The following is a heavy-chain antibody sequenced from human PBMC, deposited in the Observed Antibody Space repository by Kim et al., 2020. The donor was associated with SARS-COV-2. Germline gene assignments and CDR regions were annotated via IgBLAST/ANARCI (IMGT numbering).Heavy chain of an antibody. J-gene: IGHJ4*02. D-gene: IGHD4-17*01. V-gene: IGHV4-34*01. Sequence: NPSLKSRVTISVDTSKNQFSLKLSSVTAADTAVYYCARGIHDYGDYPNDYWGQGTLVTVSS. CDR3: ARGIHDYGDYPNDY.